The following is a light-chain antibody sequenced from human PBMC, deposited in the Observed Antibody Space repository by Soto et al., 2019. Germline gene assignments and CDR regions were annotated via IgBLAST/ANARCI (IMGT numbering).Light chain of an antibody. V-gene: IGLV1-40*01. CDR3: QSYDSSLSGYV. CDR2: GNN. J-gene: IGLJ1*01. CDR1: SANIGAAYN. Sequence: QSVLTQPPSASGTPGQRVTISFTGSSANIGAAYNVDWYQQLPGTAPKLLIYGNNNRPSGVPARFSGSKSGTSASLAIAGLQAEDEGDYYCQSYDSSLSGYVFGTGTKVTVL.